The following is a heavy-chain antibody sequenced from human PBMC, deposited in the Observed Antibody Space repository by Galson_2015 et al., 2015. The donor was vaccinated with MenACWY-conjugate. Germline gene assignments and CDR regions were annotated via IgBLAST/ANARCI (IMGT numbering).Heavy chain of an antibody. Sequence: TLSLTCTVSGGSISSGGYYWSWIRQHPGKGLEWIGYIYYSGSTYYNPSLKSRVTISVDTSKNQFSLKLSSVTAADTAVYYCARSLDSSGGFDYWGQGTLVTVSS. D-gene: IGHD3-22*01. J-gene: IGHJ4*02. CDR3: ARSLDSSGGFDY. V-gene: IGHV4-31*03. CDR1: GGSISSGGYY. CDR2: IYYSGST.